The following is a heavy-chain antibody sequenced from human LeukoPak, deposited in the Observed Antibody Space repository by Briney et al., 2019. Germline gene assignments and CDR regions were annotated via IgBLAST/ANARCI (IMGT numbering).Heavy chain of an antibody. D-gene: IGHD3-10*01. Sequence: PSETLSLTCTVSGGSISSSSYYWCWIRQPPGKGLEWIGYIYYSGSTDYNPSLKGRVTISVDTSKIQFSLKLSSVTAADTAVYYCARGPGSYYTPDYWGQGTLVTVSS. CDR3: ARGPGSYYTPDY. V-gene: IGHV4-61*01. J-gene: IGHJ4*02. CDR2: IYYSGST. CDR1: GGSISSSSYY.